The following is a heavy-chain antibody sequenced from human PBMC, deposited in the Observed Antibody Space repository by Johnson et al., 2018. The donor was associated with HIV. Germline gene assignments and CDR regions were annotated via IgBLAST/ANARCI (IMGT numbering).Heavy chain of an antibody. Sequence: VQLVESGGGVVQPGRSLRLSCAASGFTFSIYDIHWVRQAPGKGLEWVAMISHDGTNNFYADSVKGRFTVSRDNSKNTLYLQMNSLRAEDTAVYYCASEIVYDILTGAFDIWGQGTMVTVSS. V-gene: IGHV3-30*03. D-gene: IGHD3-9*01. CDR1: GFTFSIYD. J-gene: IGHJ3*02. CDR3: ASEIVYDILTGAFDI. CDR2: ISHDGTNN.